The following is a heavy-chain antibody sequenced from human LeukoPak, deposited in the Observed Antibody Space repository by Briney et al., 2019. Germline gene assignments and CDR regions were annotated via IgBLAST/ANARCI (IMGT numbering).Heavy chain of an antibody. Sequence: PSETLSLTCAVYGGSFSGYYWSWIRQPPGKGLEWIGEINHSGSTNYNPSLKSRVTISVDTSKNQFSLKLSSVTAADTAVYYCARGRPRYYYYMDVWGKGTTVTVSS. CDR3: ARGRPRYYYYMDV. V-gene: IGHV4-34*01. J-gene: IGHJ6*03. CDR1: GGSFSGYY. CDR2: INHSGST.